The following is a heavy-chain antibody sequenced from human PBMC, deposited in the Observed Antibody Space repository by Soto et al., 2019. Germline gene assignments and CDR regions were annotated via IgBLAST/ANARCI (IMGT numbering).Heavy chain of an antibody. Sequence: GGSLRLSCAASGFTFSSYGMHWVRQAPGKGLEWVAVIWYDGSNKYYADSVKGRFTISRDNSKNTLYLQMNSLRAEDTAVYYCARAHYDYSAPWTFDIWGQGTMVT. CDR3: ARAHYDYSAPWTFDI. D-gene: IGHD4-4*01. V-gene: IGHV3-33*01. CDR1: GFTFSSYG. CDR2: IWYDGSNK. J-gene: IGHJ3*02.